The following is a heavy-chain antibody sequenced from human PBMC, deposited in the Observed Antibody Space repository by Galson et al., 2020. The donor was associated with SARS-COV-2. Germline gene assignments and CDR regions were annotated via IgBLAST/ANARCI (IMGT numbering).Heavy chain of an antibody. V-gene: IGHV1-24*01. CDR2: FDPEDGET. J-gene: IGHJ6*02. CDR3: ATEPAVAGTPSGYYYYGMDV. CDR1: GYTLTELS. D-gene: IGHD6-19*01. Sequence: ASVKVSCKVSGYTLTELSMHWVRQAPGKGLEWMGGFDPEDGETIYAQKFQGRVTMTEDTSTDTAYMELSSLRSEDTAVYYCATEPAVAGTPSGYYYYGMDVWGQGTTVTVSS.